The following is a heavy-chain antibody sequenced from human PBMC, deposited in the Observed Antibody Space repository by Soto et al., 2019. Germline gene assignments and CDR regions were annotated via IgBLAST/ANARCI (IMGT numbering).Heavy chain of an antibody. V-gene: IGHV4-4*07. J-gene: IGHJ4*02. D-gene: IGHD1-1*01. Sequence: QVHLQESGPGLVKPSETLSLTCTVSGDSFSTYYWTWIRQPAGEGLEWIGRISTTGSTNYNPSLRSRVTMSVDTSKNQFSLTLTSVTAADTAVYYCARANDVSPSEWGQGTLVTVSS. CDR2: ISTTGST. CDR1: GDSFSTYY. CDR3: ARANDVSPSE.